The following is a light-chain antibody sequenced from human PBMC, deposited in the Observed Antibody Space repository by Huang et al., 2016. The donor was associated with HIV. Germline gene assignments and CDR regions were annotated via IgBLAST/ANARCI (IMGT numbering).Light chain of an antibody. CDR3: QQHNSWPRT. V-gene: IGKV3-15*01. Sequence: EIVMTQSPATLSVSPGERATLSCRASQSVGSNLAWYQQRRGQAPRLLIYAASTRATGIPARFSDSGSGTEFTLTVSSLQSEDFAVYYCQQHNSWPRTFGQGTRV. CDR1: QSVGSN. CDR2: AAS. J-gene: IGKJ1*01.